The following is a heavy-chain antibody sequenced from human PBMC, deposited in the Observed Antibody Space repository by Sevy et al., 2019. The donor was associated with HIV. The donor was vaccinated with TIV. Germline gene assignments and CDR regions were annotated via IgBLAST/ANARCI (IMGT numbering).Heavy chain of an antibody. J-gene: IGHJ5*02. CDR1: GGSISAYH. V-gene: IGHV4-59*01. D-gene: IGHD3-3*01. CDR2: IHYTGST. CDR3: ARAPPVRSADDSLSWFAP. Sequence: SETLSLTCTVSGGSISAYHWSWIRQPPGKGLEWIGYIHYTGSTKYNPSLESRVTISVDTSKNQFSLKLSSVTAADTAVHYCARAPPVRSADDSLSWFAPWGQGTLVTVSS.